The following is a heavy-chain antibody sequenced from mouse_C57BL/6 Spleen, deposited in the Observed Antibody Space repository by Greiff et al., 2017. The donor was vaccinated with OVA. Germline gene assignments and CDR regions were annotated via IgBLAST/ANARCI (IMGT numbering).Heavy chain of an antibody. Sequence: QVQLKESGAELVKPGASVKLSCKASGYTFTEYTIHWVKQRSGQGLEWIGWFYPGSGSIKYNEKFKDKATLTADKSSSTVYMELSRLTSEDSAVYVCARHEGSSWDVGWYFDVWGTGTTVTVSS. V-gene: IGHV1-62-2*01. CDR3: ARHEGSSWDVGWYFDV. D-gene: IGHD4-1*01. CDR1: GYTFTEYT. CDR2: FYPGSGSI. J-gene: IGHJ1*03.